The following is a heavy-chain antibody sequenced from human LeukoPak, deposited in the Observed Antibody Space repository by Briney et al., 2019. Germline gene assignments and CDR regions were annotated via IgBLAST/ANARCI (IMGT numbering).Heavy chain of an antibody. CDR3: ARDPVWRTHDSSGGDI. D-gene: IGHD3-22*01. Sequence: GGSLRLSCAASGFTFSSYAMHWVRQAPGKGLEWVAVISYDGSNKYYADSVKGRFTISRDNSKNTLYLQMNSLRAEDTAVYYCARDPVWRTHDSSGGDIWGQGTMVTVSS. V-gene: IGHV3-30*04. CDR2: ISYDGSNK. J-gene: IGHJ3*02. CDR1: GFTFSSYA.